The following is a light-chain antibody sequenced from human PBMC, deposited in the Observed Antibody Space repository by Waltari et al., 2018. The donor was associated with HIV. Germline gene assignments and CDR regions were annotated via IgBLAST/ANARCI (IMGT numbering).Light chain of an antibody. CDR3: LLSHGGGVV. J-gene: IGLJ2*01. V-gene: IGLV7-43*01. Sequence: QIVVTQEPSLTVSPGGTVTLTFAPSAGQVTILHYPNWFQQKPGTSPLALIHSTSEKPSWTPARFSGSLLGDKAALTLSGVQTEDAAAYYCLLSHGGGVVFGGGTKLTVL. CDR1: AGQVTILHY. CDR2: STS.